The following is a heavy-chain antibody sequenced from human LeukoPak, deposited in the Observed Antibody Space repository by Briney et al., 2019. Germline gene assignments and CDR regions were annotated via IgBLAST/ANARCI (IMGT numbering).Heavy chain of an antibody. D-gene: IGHD6-6*01. CDR1: GFTFSRHG. Sequence: GGSLRLSCVASGFTFSRHGMNWVRQAPGKGLEWVSGISPSGDIKYYVDSVKGRFTVSRDNSKNTLYLQMNSLRAEDTAVYYCARDPSEYSSFNWYFDLWGRGTLVTVSS. CDR2: ISPSGDIK. CDR3: ARDPSEYSSFNWYFDL. J-gene: IGHJ2*01. V-gene: IGHV3-23*01.